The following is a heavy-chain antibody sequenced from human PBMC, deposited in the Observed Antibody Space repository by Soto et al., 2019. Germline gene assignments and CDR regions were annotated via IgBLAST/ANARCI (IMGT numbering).Heavy chain of an antibody. CDR1: GDTFRNYA. V-gene: IGHV1-69*06. CDR2: IIPIFGTT. J-gene: IGHJ5*02. D-gene: IGHD4-17*01. Sequence: SVKVSCKASGDTFRNYAISWARQAPGQGLEWMGGIIPIFGTTNYAQKFQGRVTITADKSTSTAYMELNSLSSEDTAVYYCARATVTPNWIDPWGPGTLVTVSS. CDR3: ARATVTPNWIDP.